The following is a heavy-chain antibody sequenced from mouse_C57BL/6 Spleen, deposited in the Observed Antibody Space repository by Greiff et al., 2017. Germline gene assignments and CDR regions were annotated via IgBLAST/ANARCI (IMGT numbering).Heavy chain of an antibody. CDR3: TRATGNYASYYAMDY. V-gene: IGHV1-15*01. J-gene: IGHJ4*01. CDR2: IDPETGGT. CDR1: GYTFTDYE. Sequence: QVQLQQSGAELVRPGASVTLSCKASGYTFTDYEMHWVKQTPVHGLEWIGAIDPETGGTAYNQKFKGKAILTADKSSSTAYMELRSLTSEDSAVYYCTRATGNYASYYAMDYWGQGTTLTVSS. D-gene: IGHD2-1*01.